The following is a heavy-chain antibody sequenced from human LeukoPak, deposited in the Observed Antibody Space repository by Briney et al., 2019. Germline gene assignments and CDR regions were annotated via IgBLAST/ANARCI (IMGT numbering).Heavy chain of an antibody. CDR1: GFTFSSYW. CDR2: INSDGSNT. V-gene: IGHV3-74*01. J-gene: IGHJ4*02. CDR3: AKTLPPGEYGYGYDYYFGS. Sequence: PGGSLRLSCAASGFTFSSYWMHWVRQVPGKGLVWVSRINSDGSNTRYADSVKGRFTISRDNAKNTLYLQMNSLRAEDTALYYCAKTLPPGEYGYGYDYYFGSWGQGTLVTVSS. D-gene: IGHD5-18*01.